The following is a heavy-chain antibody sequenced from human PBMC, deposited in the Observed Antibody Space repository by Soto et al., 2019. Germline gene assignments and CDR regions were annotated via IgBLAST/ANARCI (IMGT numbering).Heavy chain of an antibody. CDR1: GYTLTELS. Sequence: ASVKVSCKVSGYTLTELSMHWVRQAPGKGLEWMGGFDPEDGETIYAQRFQGRVTTTEDTSTDTAYMELSSLRSEDTAVYYCATDIRFRFGDLDDAFDIWGQGTMVTVSS. CDR3: ATDIRFRFGDLDDAFDI. D-gene: IGHD3-10*01. J-gene: IGHJ3*02. V-gene: IGHV1-24*01. CDR2: FDPEDGET.